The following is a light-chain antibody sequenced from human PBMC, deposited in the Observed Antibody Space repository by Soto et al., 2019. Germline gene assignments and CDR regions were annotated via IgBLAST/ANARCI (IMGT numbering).Light chain of an antibody. CDR2: EVS. Sequence: QSALTQPASVSGSPGQSITISCTGTSSDVGGYNYVSWYQQHPGKAPKLMIYEVSNRPSGVSNRFSGSKSGNTASLTISGLQAEDEADYYFSSYTSSSTLVAFGGGTQLTVL. CDR3: SSYTSSSTLVA. V-gene: IGLV2-14*01. CDR1: SSDVGGYNY. J-gene: IGLJ2*01.